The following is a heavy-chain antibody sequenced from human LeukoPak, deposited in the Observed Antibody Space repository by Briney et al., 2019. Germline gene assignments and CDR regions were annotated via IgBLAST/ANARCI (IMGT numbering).Heavy chain of an antibody. CDR2: ISGSGGST. J-gene: IGHJ4*02. CDR3: AKGPGYCTSTSCFPDY. Sequence: PGGSLRLSCAASGFTFSSYAMSWVRQAPGKGLEWVSAISGSGGSTYYADSVKGRFTISRDNSKNTLYLQMNSLRAEDTAVYYCAKGPGYCTSTSCFPDYWGQGTLVTVSS. CDR1: GFTFSSYA. D-gene: IGHD2-2*01. V-gene: IGHV3-23*01.